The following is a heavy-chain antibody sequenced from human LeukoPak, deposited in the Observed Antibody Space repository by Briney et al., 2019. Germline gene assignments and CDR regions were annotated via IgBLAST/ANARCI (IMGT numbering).Heavy chain of an antibody. V-gene: IGHV3-53*01. Sequence: GGSLRLSCAASGLTVSSNYMNGVRQTPGKGLEWVSVIYSAGNTYYSDSVKGRFTISRDNSKNTLYLQMSSLTAEDTALYYCARVRTGDYLDAFDIWGHGTMVFVSS. CDR3: ARVRTGDYLDAFDI. D-gene: IGHD7-27*01. CDR2: IYSAGNT. CDR1: GLTVSSNY. J-gene: IGHJ3*02.